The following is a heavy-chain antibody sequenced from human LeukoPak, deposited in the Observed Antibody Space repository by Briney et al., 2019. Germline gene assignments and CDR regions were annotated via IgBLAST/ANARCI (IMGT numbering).Heavy chain of an antibody. V-gene: IGHV4-4*02. J-gene: IGHJ3*02. D-gene: IGHD1-26*01. CDR2: IYHRGST. CDR3: ARDKFPLVGARGDDAFDI. CDR1: HGSISSSNW. Sequence: SWTLSLTCAVSHGSISSSNWWSWVRQPPGTGLEWIGEIYHRGSTNYNPSLKSRVTISVAKSKNQFSLKLSSVTAADTAVYYCARDKFPLVGARGDDAFDIWGQGTMVTVSS.